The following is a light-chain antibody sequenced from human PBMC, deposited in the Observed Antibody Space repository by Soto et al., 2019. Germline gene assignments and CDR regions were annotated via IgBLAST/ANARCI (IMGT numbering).Light chain of an antibody. V-gene: IGKV1-39*01. J-gene: IGKJ1*01. CDR3: QQYGTLPWT. CDR2: AAS. CDR1: QSIVTY. Sequence: DLQITQSPSSLSASVGDRVTITCRARQSIVTYLNWYLQKPGKAPKLLIYAASNLQSGVPSRFSGSGSGTDFTLSISGLEPEDFAVYSCQQYGTLPWTFGQGTKVDIK.